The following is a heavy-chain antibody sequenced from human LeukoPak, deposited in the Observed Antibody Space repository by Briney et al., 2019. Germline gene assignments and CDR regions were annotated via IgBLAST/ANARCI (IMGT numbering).Heavy chain of an antibody. V-gene: IGHV3-23*01. CDR2: ISGSGGST. CDR1: GFTFSSYA. J-gene: IGHJ4*02. D-gene: IGHD5-24*01. CDR3: AILPLEMATISPIDY. Sequence: GGSLRLSCAASGFTFSSYAMSRVRQAPGKGLEWVSAISGSGGSTYYADSVKGRFTISRDNSKNTLYLQMNSLRAEDTAVYYCAILPLEMATISPIDYWGQGTLVTVSS.